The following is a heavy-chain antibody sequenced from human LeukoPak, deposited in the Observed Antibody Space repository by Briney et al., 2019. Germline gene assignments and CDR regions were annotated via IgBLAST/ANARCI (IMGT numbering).Heavy chain of an antibody. D-gene: IGHD6-13*01. CDR1: GGSFSGYY. CDR3: ARGSRYSSSWYVRNWFDP. Sequence: KASETLSLTCAVYGGSFSGYYWSWIRQPPGKGLEWIGEINHSGSTNYNPSLKSRVTISVDTSKNQSSLKLSSVTAADTAVYYCARGSRYSSSWYVRNWFDPWGQGTLVTVSS. CDR2: INHSGST. V-gene: IGHV4-34*01. J-gene: IGHJ5*02.